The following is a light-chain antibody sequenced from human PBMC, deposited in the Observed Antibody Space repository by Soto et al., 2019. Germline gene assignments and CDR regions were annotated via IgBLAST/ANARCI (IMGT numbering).Light chain of an antibody. V-gene: IGKV3D-15*01. CDR2: GAS. J-gene: IGKJ1*01. Sequence: EIVLTQSPGTLSVSPGDRVTLSCRASQSISINLAWSQHKPGQAPRLLIHGASTRATGVPARISGSGSGTEFTLTISSLQSEDFAVYYCQQFRNWPWTFGQGTKVEVK. CDR3: QQFRNWPWT. CDR1: QSISIN.